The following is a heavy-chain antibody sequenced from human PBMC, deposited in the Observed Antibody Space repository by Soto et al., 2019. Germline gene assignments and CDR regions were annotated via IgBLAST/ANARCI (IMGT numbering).Heavy chain of an antibody. J-gene: IGHJ6*02. CDR2: ISSSSSTI. Sequence: GGSLRLSCAASGFTCSSYSMNWVRQAPGKGLEWVSYISSSSSTIYYADSVKGRFTISRDNAKNSLYLQMNSLRDEDTAVYYCARDHQVVAASQHYYYYGMDVWGQGTTVTVSS. CDR3: ARDHQVVAASQHYYYYGMDV. CDR1: GFTCSSYS. D-gene: IGHD2-15*01. V-gene: IGHV3-48*02.